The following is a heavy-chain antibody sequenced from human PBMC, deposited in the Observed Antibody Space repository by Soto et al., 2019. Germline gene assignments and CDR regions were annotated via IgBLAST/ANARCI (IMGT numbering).Heavy chain of an antibody. V-gene: IGHV4-38-2*01. CDR3: ARGRYSSPYNWFDP. Sequence: PSETLSLTCVVSGYSISSGYYWGWIRQPPGKGLEWIGSIYRSGSTNYNPSLKSRVTISVDTSKNQFSLKLSSVTAADTAVYYCARGRYSSPYNWFDPWGQGTLVTVSS. CDR1: GYSISSGYY. D-gene: IGHD6-6*01. CDR2: IYRSGST. J-gene: IGHJ5*02.